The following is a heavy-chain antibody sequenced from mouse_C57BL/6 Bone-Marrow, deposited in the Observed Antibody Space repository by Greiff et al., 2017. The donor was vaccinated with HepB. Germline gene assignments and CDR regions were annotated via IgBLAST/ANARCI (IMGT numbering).Heavy chain of an antibody. Sequence: QVQLQQSGPELVKPGASVKISCKASGYAFSSSWMNWVKQRPGKGLEWIGRIYPGDGDTNYNGKFKGKATLTADKSSSTAYMQLSSLTSEDSAVYFCARLFITTVDYFDYWGQGTTLTVSS. CDR3: ARLFITTVDYFDY. D-gene: IGHD1-1*01. CDR1: GYAFSSSW. J-gene: IGHJ2*01. V-gene: IGHV1-82*01. CDR2: IYPGDGDT.